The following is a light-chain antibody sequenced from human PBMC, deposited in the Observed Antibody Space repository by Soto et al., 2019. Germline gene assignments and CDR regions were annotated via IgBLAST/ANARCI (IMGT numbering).Light chain of an antibody. V-gene: IGKV1-6*01. Sequence: QMTQSPSSLSASVGDRVTITCRASQSISSYLNWYQQKPGKAPKLLIYAASSLQSGVPSRFSGSGSGTDFTLTISSLQPEDFATYYCLQDYNYPVTFGQGTKV. CDR3: LQDYNYPVT. CDR1: QSISSY. J-gene: IGKJ1*01. CDR2: AAS.